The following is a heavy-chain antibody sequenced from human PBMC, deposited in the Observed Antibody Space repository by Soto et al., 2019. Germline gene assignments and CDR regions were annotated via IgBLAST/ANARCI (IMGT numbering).Heavy chain of an antibody. CDR3: AKGSGYSYGGGMDV. V-gene: IGHV3-30*18. CDR1: GFTFSSYG. CDR2: ISYDGSNK. J-gene: IGHJ6*02. D-gene: IGHD5-18*01. Sequence: GGSLRLSCAASGFTFSSYGMHWVRQAPGKGLEWVAVISYDGSNKYYADSVKGRFTISRDNSKNTLYLQMNSLRAEDTAVYYCAKGSGYSYGGGMDVWGQGTTVTVSS.